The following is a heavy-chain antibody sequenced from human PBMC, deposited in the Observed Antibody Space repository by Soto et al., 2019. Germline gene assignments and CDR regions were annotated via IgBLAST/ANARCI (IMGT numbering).Heavy chain of an antibody. CDR1: GFPLSTYG. CDR3: ARIRGYWYGLDV. J-gene: IGHJ6*02. CDR2: ITGTGGNT. Sequence: EVQLLESGGGLVQPGGSLRLSCAASGFPLSTYGMTWVRQAPGKGLEWVSAITGTGGNTYYVDSVKGRFTSSRDNSKNMLYLQVKSLRVEDRAVYYCARIRGYWYGLDVWGQGTTVTVSS. V-gene: IGHV3-23*01.